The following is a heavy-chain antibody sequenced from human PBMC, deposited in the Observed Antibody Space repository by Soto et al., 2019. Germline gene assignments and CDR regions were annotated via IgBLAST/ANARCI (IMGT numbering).Heavy chain of an antibody. J-gene: IGHJ4*02. CDR1: GFTFSSYA. V-gene: IGHV3-23*01. D-gene: IGHD3-9*01. Sequence: EVQLLESGGGLVQPGGSLRLSCAASGFTFSSYAMSWVRQAPGKGLEWVSAISGSGGSTYYADSVKGRFTISRDNSKNTLYLQMNSLRSEDTAVYYCAKVATPMILTCYYVFGYWGQGTLVTVSS. CDR2: ISGSGGST. CDR3: AKVATPMILTCYYVFGY.